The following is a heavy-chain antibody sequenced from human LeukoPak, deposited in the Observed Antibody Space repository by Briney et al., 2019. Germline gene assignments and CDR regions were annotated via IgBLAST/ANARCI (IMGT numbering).Heavy chain of an antibody. J-gene: IGHJ4*02. CDR2: IYPGDSDT. Sequence: GESLKISCKGSGYTFTTYWIGWVRQMPGKGLEWMGIIYPGDSDTTYSPSFQGQVTISADKSISTAYLQWGSLKASDTAMYYCARLSSGWYMSYCDYWGQGTLVTVSS. CDR1: GYTFTTYW. V-gene: IGHV5-51*01. D-gene: IGHD6-19*01. CDR3: ARLSSGWYMSYCDY.